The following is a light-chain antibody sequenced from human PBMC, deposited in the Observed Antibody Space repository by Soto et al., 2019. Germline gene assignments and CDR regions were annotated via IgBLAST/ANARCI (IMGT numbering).Light chain of an antibody. V-gene: IGLV2-8*02. Sequence: QSALTQPPSASRSPGQSVTISCTVTSSDVGGYNYVSWYQQHPGKAPKLMISEVSKRPSGVPDRFSGSKSGNTASLTVSGLQAEDEADYYCRSFAGNNNLVFGGGTKVTVL. CDR3: RSFAGNNNLV. CDR2: EVS. J-gene: IGLJ2*01. CDR1: SSDVGGYNY.